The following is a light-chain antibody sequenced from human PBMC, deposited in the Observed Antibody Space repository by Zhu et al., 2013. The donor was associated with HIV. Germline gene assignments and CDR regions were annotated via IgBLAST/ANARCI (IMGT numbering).Light chain of an antibody. CDR2: DDS. J-gene: IGLJ3*02. CDR3: QSYDRSLSSWV. V-gene: IGLV1-40*01. Sequence: QSVLTQAPSMSGAPGQRVTIPCTGSSSNIGAGYNVHWYQHLPGIVPKLLVQDDSFRPSGVPDRFSGSKSGASASLAITGLQAEDEADYYCQSYDRSLSSWVFGGGTKLTVL. CDR1: SSNIGAGYN.